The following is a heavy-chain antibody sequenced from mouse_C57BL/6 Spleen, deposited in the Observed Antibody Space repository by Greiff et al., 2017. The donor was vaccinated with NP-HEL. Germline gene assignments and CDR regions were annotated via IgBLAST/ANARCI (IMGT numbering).Heavy chain of an antibody. D-gene: IGHD2-4*01. V-gene: IGHV14-1*01. J-gene: IGHJ3*01. Sequence: EVKLVESGAELVRPGASVKLSCTASGFNIKDYYMHWVKQRPEQGLEWIGRIDPEDGDTEYAPKFQGKATMTAATSSNTAYLQLSSLTSEDTAVSSCAPVYDYDEGFACWVQGTLVTVSA. CDR2: IDPEDGDT. CDR3: APVYDYDEGFAC. CDR1: GFNIKDYY.